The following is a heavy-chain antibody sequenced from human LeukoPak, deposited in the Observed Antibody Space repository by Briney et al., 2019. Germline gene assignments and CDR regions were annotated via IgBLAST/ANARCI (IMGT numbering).Heavy chain of an antibody. D-gene: IGHD7-27*01. CDR3: ARDLNWETY. Sequence: GGSLRLSCAASGFTFSRYWMTWVRQPPGKGLEWVANIKTDGSQIYYVDSVKGRFTISRDNAKNSLYLQMNSLRAEDTAVYYCARDLNWETYWGQGTLVSVSS. CDR2: IKTDGSQI. V-gene: IGHV3-7*01. J-gene: IGHJ4*02. CDR1: GFTFSRYW.